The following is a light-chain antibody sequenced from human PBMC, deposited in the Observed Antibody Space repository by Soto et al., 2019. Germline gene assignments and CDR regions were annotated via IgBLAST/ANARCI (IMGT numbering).Light chain of an antibody. CDR1: QSIANY. CDR2: AAS. CDR3: QQSFSTPLT. Sequence: DIQMTRSPSSLSASVGDRVTITCRASQSIANYLNWYQQKPGTAPKLLIFAASSLQSGVPSRLSGSGSGTDFTLTISSLQPEDFATYYCQQSFSTPLTFGGGTKVDIK. J-gene: IGKJ4*01. V-gene: IGKV1-39*01.